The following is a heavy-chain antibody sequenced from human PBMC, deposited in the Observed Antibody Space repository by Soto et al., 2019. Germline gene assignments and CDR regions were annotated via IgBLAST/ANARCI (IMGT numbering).Heavy chain of an antibody. CDR2: ITISGSGT. CDR1: GFTFRTYA. Sequence: PAGSLRLSFAASGFTFRTYAMNWVRQAPGKGLEWVSVITISGSGTNSADSVKGRFTISRENCKNTLCLQMNSLRAEDTAVYYCAKETPGTLDYWGQGILVTVSS. V-gene: IGHV3-23*01. CDR3: AKETPGTLDY. D-gene: IGHD1-1*01. J-gene: IGHJ4*02.